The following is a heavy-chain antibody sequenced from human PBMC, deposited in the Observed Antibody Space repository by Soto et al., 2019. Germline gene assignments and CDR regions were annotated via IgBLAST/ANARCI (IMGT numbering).Heavy chain of an antibody. D-gene: IGHD6-19*01. V-gene: IGHV5-51*01. CDR2: IYPGDSDT. Sequence: GESLKISCQGSGYSFIINWIGWVRQIPGKGLEWMGIIYPGDSDTRYSPSFQGQVTISADKSIRTAYLQWSSLKASDTAMYYCARSRSSGRYVYGMDVWGHGTTVTVSS. CDR1: GYSFIINW. J-gene: IGHJ6*02. CDR3: ARSRSSGRYVYGMDV.